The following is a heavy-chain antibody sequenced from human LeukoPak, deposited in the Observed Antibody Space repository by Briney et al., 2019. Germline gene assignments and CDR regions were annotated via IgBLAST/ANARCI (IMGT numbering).Heavy chain of an antibody. CDR1: GFIFINHW. J-gene: IGHJ4*02. CDR3: AREVAATGRYFEY. CDR2: INKDGSTT. D-gene: IGHD5-12*01. Sequence: GSLRLSCAASGFIFINHWMHWVRQVPGKGLIWVSRINKDGSTTDYADSVKGRFTISRDNAKSTLFLQMSSLRAEDTALYYCAREVAATGRYFEYWGQGTLVTVAS. V-gene: IGHV3-74*01.